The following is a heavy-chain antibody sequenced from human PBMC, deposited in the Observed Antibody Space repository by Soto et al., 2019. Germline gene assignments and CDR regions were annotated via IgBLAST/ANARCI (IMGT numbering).Heavy chain of an antibody. CDR3: AKDAKILDWLPTSYYYDF. V-gene: IGHV3-23*01. D-gene: IGHD3-9*01. CDR2: LSRSGNST. CDR1: GFSFSSHA. J-gene: IGHJ4*02. Sequence: EVQVLDSGGGLAQPGGSLRLSCAASGFSFSSHAMSWVRQSPGKGLEWVSSLSRSGNSTYSADSVRGRFTISRDNSKNTLYLQMNSLRAEDTAVYYCAKDAKILDWLPTSYYYDFWGQGTLVTVSS.